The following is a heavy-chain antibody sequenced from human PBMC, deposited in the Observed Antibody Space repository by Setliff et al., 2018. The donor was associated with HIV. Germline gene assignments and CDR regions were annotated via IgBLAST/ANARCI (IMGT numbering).Heavy chain of an antibody. J-gene: IGHJ3*02. V-gene: IGHV1-46*01. D-gene: IGHD4-17*01. CDR1: GYTLSNYY. CDR2: INPSDGTK. CDR3: ARDPPGIYGDYDFGAFDI. Sequence: ASVKVSCKASGYTLSNYYIHWVRQAPGQGLDWMGIINPSDGTKIYAQNFQGRVTMTRDTSTSTAYMELSSLRSEDTAVYYCARDPPGIYGDYDFGAFDIWGQGTMVTVSS.